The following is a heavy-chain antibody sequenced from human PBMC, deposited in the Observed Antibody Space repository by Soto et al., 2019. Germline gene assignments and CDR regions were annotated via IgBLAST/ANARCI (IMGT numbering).Heavy chain of an antibody. CDR2: ISYDGSNK. V-gene: IGHV3-30-3*01. Sequence: QVQLVESGGGVVQPGRSLRLSCAASGFTFRSYAMHWVRQAPGKGLEWVAVISYDGSNKYYVDSVKGRFTISRDNSKNTLYLQRNSLRAEDTSVYYCAREGSISWTPRVYFDYWGQGTLVTVSS. D-gene: IGHD6-13*01. CDR3: AREGSISWTPRVYFDY. J-gene: IGHJ4*02. CDR1: GFTFRSYA.